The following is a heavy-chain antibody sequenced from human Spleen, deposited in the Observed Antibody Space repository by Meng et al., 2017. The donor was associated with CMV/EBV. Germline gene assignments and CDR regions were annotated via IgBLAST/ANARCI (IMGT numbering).Heavy chain of an antibody. CDR2: MNPNSGNT. Sequence: ASVKVSCKASGYTFTSVDINWVRQAPGQGLEWMGWMNPNSGNTGYAQNFQGRVTMTRDTSITTAYMELSSLRSEDTAVYYCARDYFLDYWGHGTLVTVSS. CDR3: ARDYFLDY. J-gene: IGHJ4*01. V-gene: IGHV1-8*01. D-gene: IGHD3-10*01. CDR1: GYTFTSVD.